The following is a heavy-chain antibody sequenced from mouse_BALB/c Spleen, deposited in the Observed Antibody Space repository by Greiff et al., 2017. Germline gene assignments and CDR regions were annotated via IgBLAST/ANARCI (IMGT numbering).Heavy chain of an antibody. V-gene: IGHV5-12-1*01. CDR3: ARQYGNYDYFDY. Sequence: EVQGVESGGGLVKPGGSLKLSCAASGFAFSSYDMSWVRQTPEKRLEWVAYISSGGGSTYYPDTVKGRFTISRDNAKNTLYLQMSSLKSEDTAMYYCARQYGNYDYFDYWGQGTTLTVSS. D-gene: IGHD2-1*01. CDR2: ISSGGGST. J-gene: IGHJ2*01. CDR1: GFAFSSYD.